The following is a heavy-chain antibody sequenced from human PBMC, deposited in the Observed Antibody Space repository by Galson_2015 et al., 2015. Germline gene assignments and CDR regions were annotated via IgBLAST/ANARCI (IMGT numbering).Heavy chain of an antibody. J-gene: IGHJ4*02. D-gene: IGHD6-19*01. CDR2: IYHSGST. CDR1: GGSISSSHW. V-gene: IGHV4-4*02. Sequence: ETLSLTCAVSGGSISSSHWWSWVRQPPGKGLEWIGEIYHSGSTNYNPSLKSRVTISVDKSKNQFSLKLSPVTAADTAVYYCARASEDQWLVRGGFDYWGQGTLVTVSS. CDR3: ARASEDQWLVRGGFDY.